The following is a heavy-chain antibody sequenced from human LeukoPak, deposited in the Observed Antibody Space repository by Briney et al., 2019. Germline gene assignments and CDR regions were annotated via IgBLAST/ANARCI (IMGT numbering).Heavy chain of an antibody. Sequence: SQTLSLTCAISGDSVSSYSAAWNWIRQSPSRGLEWLGRTYYRSKWYNDYAVSVKSRITINPDTSKNQFSLQLNSVTPGDTAVYYCARGGRDCSSTSCQNDLDYWGQGTLVTVSS. CDR1: GDSVSSYSAA. V-gene: IGHV6-1*01. D-gene: IGHD2-2*01. CDR3: ARGGRDCSSTSCQNDLDY. J-gene: IGHJ4*02. CDR2: TYYRSKWYN.